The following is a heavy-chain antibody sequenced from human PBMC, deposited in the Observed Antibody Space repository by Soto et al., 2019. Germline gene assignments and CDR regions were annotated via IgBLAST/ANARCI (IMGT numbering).Heavy chain of an antibody. D-gene: IGHD3-3*01. V-gene: IGHV3-48*03. CDR2: ISSSGTTI. CDR1: GFTFTSYE. CDR3: ERDLRFGAVPNTEEILWDS. J-gene: IGHJ4*02. Sequence: GGSLRLSCAASGFTFTSYEMNWVRQAPGKGLEWVSYISSSGTTIYYADSVKGRFTISRDNAKNSLYLQMNSLRAEDTAVYYCERDLRFGAVPNTEEILWDSWGQRTLVPVTS.